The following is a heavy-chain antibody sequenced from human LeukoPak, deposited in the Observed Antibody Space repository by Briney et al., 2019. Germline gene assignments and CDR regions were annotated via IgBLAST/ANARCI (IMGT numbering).Heavy chain of an antibody. Sequence: SQTLSLTCTVSGGSISSGGYYWSWIRQHPGKGLGWIGYIYYSGSTYYNPSLKSRVTISVDTSKNQFSLKLSSVTAADTAVYYCARDSADIAAAGIGYWGQGTLVTVSS. V-gene: IGHV4-31*03. CDR2: IYYSGST. D-gene: IGHD6-13*01. J-gene: IGHJ4*02. CDR1: GGSISSGGYY. CDR3: ARDSADIAAAGIGY.